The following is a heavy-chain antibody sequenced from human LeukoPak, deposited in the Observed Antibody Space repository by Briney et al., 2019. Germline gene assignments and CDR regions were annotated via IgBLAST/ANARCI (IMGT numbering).Heavy chain of an antibody. Sequence: PSETLSLTCTVSGGSISRHYWSWLRQPPGKGLEWIGYIYYSGSTNYSPSLKSRVTISVDTARNQFSLRLSSVTAADTAVYYCARHYYGSGGDFDYWGQGTLVTVSS. CDR1: GGSISRHY. V-gene: IGHV4-59*08. D-gene: IGHD3-10*01. CDR2: IYYSGST. CDR3: ARHYYGSGGDFDY. J-gene: IGHJ4*02.